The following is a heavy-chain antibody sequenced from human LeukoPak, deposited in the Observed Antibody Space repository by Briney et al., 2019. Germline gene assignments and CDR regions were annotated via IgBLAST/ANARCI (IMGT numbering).Heavy chain of an antibody. CDR1: GGTFSSYA. D-gene: IGHD4/OR15-4a*01. J-gene: IGHJ4*02. CDR2: IIPIFGTA. Sequence: SVKVSCKASGGTFSSYAISWVRQAPGQGLEWMGGIIPIFGTANYAQKFQGRVTMTSDTSTSTVYLELTSLTSEDTAVYFCARVGATGATADNWGQGTLVTVSS. CDR3: ARVGATGATADN. V-gene: IGHV1-69*05.